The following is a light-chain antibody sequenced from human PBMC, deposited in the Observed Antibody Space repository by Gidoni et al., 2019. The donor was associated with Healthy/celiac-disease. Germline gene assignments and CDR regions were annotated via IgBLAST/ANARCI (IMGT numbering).Light chain of an antibody. CDR2: GAS. V-gene: IGKV3-20*01. J-gene: IGKJ1*01. CDR1: QSVSSSY. CDR3: QQYGSSLWT. Sequence: EIVFTQSPGTLSLSPGERATLSCRDSQSVSSSYLAWYQQKPGQAPRLLIYGASSRATGIPDRFSGSGSGTDFTLTISRLEPEDFAVYYCQQYGSSLWTFGQGTKVEIK.